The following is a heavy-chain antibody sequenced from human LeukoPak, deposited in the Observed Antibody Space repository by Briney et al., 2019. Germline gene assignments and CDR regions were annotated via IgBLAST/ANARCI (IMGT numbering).Heavy chain of an antibody. Sequence: PGGSLRLSCAASGFTFSIYGMHWVRQAPGKGLEWVAVISYDGSNKYYADSVKGRFTISRDNSKNTLYLQMNSLRAEDTAVYYCARDGQLLDYWGQGTLVTVSS. V-gene: IGHV3-30*03. D-gene: IGHD1-26*01. CDR1: GFTFSIYG. CDR3: ARDGQLLDY. CDR2: ISYDGSNK. J-gene: IGHJ4*02.